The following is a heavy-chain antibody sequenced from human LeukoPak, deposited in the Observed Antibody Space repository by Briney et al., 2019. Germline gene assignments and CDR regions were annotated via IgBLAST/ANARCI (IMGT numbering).Heavy chain of an antibody. CDR3: ARDPTPYCSSTSCYLVSVYYYYYGMDV. Sequence: PGGSLRLSCAASGFTLSSYAMSWVRQAPGKGLEWVANIKQDGSEKYYVDSVKGRFTISRDNAKNSLYLQMNSLRAEDTAVYYCARDPTPYCSSTSCYLVSVYYYYYGMDVWGQGTTVTVSS. V-gene: IGHV3-7*01. CDR1: GFTLSSYA. D-gene: IGHD2-2*01. J-gene: IGHJ6*02. CDR2: IKQDGSEK.